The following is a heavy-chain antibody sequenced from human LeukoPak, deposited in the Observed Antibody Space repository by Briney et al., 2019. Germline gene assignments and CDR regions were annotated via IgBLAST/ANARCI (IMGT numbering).Heavy chain of an antibody. Sequence: SETRSLTCTVSGDSMSSGSYYWSWIRQPAGKGLEWIGRIYTSGSTNYNPSLKSRVTISVDTSKNQFSLKLTSVTAADTAVYYCAGAGYCSTASCPHYYSYMDVWGTGTTVTVSS. J-gene: IGHJ6*03. D-gene: IGHD2-2*01. V-gene: IGHV4-61*02. CDR2: IYTSGST. CDR1: GDSMSSGSYY. CDR3: AGAGYCSTASCPHYYSYMDV.